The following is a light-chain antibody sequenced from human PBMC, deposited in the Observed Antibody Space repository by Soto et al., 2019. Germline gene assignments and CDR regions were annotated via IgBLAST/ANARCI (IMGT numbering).Light chain of an antibody. Sequence: EIVMTQSPATLSVSPGERATLSCRASQSVSSNLAWYQQKPGQAPRLLIYGASTRATGIPARFSGSGSGTEFTLTISSLQSEDFAVYYCQQYNNWPPGTFVQGTKVEI. CDR2: GAS. CDR3: QQYNNWPPGT. V-gene: IGKV3D-15*01. CDR1: QSVSSN. J-gene: IGKJ2*02.